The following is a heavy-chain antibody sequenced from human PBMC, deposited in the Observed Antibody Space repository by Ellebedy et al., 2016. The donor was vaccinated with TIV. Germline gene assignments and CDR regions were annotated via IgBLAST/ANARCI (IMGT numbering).Heavy chain of an antibody. CDR1: GGSTSTYY. Sequence: MPSETLSLTCTVSGGSTSTYYWTWIRQPPGKGLEWIGNVYYSGRPNYNPSLKSRVTISLDTSKKQFSLKLDSVTAADKAVYYCARGFLSKWLDPWGRGILVTVAS. J-gene: IGHJ5*02. CDR2: VYYSGRP. V-gene: IGHV4-59*01. CDR3: ARGFLSKWLDP.